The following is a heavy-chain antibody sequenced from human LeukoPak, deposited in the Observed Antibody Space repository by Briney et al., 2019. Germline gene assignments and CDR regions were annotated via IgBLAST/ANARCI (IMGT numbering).Heavy chain of an antibody. CDR3: ARDRWHYDTSGYYYSYYYYGMDV. CDR2: ISRSSSHI. CDR1: GFTFSTYS. J-gene: IGHJ6*02. Sequence: AGGSLRLSCAASGFTFSTYSMNWVRQAPGKGLEWVSSISRSSSHIYFADSVKGRFAIARDNSKNTLDLQMNSLRVEDTAVYYCARDRWHYDTSGYYYSYYYYGMDVWGQGTAVTVSS. V-gene: IGHV3-21*01. D-gene: IGHD3-22*01.